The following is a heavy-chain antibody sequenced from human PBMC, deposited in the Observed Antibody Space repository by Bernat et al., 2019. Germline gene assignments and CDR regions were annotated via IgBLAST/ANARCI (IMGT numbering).Heavy chain of an antibody. CDR2: INGSGGGT. V-gene: IGHV3-23*01. D-gene: IGHD5-18*01. CDR3: AKERGYSYGSLNGYFDY. CDR1: GFTFNIYA. J-gene: IGHJ4*02. Sequence: EVQLLESGGGLVQPGGSLRLSCAASGFTFNIYAMSWVRQAPGGGLEWVSAINGSGGGTSYTDSVKGRFTISRATSKNTLYLQMTSLRAENTAVYYCAKERGYSYGSLNGYFDYWGQGTLVTVSS.